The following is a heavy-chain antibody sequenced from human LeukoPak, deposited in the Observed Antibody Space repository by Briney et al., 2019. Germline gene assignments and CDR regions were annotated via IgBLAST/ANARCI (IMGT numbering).Heavy chain of an antibody. J-gene: IGHJ4*02. V-gene: IGHV1-2*02. CDR3: ARLNEMTTVRFGDY. Sequence: ASVKVSCKASGYTFTGYYMHWVRQAPGQGLEWMGWINPNSGGTNYAQKFQGRVTMTRDTSISTAYMELTRLRSDDTAVYYCARLNEMTTVRFGDYWGQGTLVTVSS. D-gene: IGHD4-4*01. CDR1: GYTFTGYY. CDR2: INPNSGGT.